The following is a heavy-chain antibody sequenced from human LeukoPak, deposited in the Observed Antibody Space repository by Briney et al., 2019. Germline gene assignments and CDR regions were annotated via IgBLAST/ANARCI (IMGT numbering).Heavy chain of an antibody. Sequence: PGGSLRLSCAASGFTFTSYGMSWVRQAPGKGLEWVSTINTSGATTYYADSVKGRFTISRDNSKNTLYLQMNSLRAEDTAVYYCARESFAARWDWGQGTLVTVSS. J-gene: IGHJ4*02. CDR1: GFTFTSYG. V-gene: IGHV3-23*01. CDR2: INTSGATT. CDR3: ARESFAARWD. D-gene: IGHD6-6*01.